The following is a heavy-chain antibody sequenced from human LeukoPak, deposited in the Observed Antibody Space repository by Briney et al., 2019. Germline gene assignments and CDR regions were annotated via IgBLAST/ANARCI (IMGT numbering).Heavy chain of an antibody. D-gene: IGHD6-19*01. J-gene: IGHJ6*02. CDR1: GYTFTCYY. CDR2: INPNSGGT. Sequence: ASVKVSCKASGYTFTCYYMHWVRQAPGQGLEWVGWINPNSGGTNYAQKFQGRVTMTRDTSISTAYMELSRLRSDDTAVYYCAIPTRRVAVAHPDYYYGMDVWGQGTTVTVSS. V-gene: IGHV1-2*02. CDR3: AIPTRRVAVAHPDYYYGMDV.